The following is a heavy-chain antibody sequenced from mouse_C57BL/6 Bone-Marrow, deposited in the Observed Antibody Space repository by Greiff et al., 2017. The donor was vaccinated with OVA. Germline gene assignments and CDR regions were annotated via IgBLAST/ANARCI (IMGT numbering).Heavy chain of an antibody. Sequence: EVQLQESGTVLARPGASVKMSCKTSGYTFTSYWMHWVKQRPGQGLEWIGAIYPGNSDTSYNQKFKGKATLTAVTSASTAYMELSSLTNEDSAVYYGITTRKGAYWGQGTLVTVSA. J-gene: IGHJ3*01. CDR1: GYTFTSYW. CDR3: ITTRKGAY. CDR2: IYPGNSDT. V-gene: IGHV1-5*01. D-gene: IGHD1-2*01.